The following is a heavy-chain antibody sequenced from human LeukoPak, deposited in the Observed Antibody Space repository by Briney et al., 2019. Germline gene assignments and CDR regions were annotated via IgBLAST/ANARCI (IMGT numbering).Heavy chain of an antibody. CDR3: ARLYCSGDCYAFDY. Sequence: PGGSLRLSYAASGFTFSTYSMNWVRQAPGKGLEWVSSISNNGNYIYYADSVKGRFTISRDNAKNSLYLQMNSLRVEDTAVYYCARLYCSGDCYAFDYWGQGTLVTVSS. J-gene: IGHJ4*02. CDR2: ISNNGNYI. V-gene: IGHV3-21*01. D-gene: IGHD2-21*02. CDR1: GFTFSTYS.